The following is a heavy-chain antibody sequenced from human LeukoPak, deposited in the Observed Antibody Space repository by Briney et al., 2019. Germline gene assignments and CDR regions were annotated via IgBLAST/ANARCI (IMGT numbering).Heavy chain of an antibody. CDR2: IYYRGNT. CDR3: ARAGNNWSFDY. J-gene: IGHJ4*02. V-gene: IGHV4-59*02. CDR1: GDSVSIYY. Sequence: PSETLSLTCTVSGDSVSIYYWSWIRQPPGKGLEWIGYIYYRGNTNYNPPLKSRVTMAVDTSKNQFSLKVSSVTAADTAVYYCARAGNNWSFDYWGQGTLVTVPS. D-gene: IGHD1-1*01.